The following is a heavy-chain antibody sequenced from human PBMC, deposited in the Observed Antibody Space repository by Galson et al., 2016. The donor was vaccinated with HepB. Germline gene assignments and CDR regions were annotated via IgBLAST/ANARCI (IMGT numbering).Heavy chain of an antibody. Sequence: CAISGDSVSSSRAAWNWIRQSPSRGPEWLGRTYYRSKWYTDYAVSVISRITINADTSRNQFSLQLDSVTPEDTAVYYCARETTANSLWWGPGTLVTVSS. J-gene: IGHJ4*02. CDR2: TYYRSKWYT. D-gene: IGHD1-1*01. V-gene: IGHV6-1*01. CDR1: GDSVSSSRAA. CDR3: ARETTANSLW.